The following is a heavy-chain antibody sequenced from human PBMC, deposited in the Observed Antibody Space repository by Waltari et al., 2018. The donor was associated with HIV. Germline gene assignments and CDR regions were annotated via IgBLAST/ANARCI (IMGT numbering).Heavy chain of an antibody. V-gene: IGHV3-9*01. CDR1: GFTFDDYA. CDR2: ISWNSDTI. D-gene: IGHD2-21*02. J-gene: IGHJ6*02. CDR3: AKDSGSGDYGTVYYGMDV. Sequence: EVQLVESGGGLVQPGRSLRLSCAASGFTFDDYAMHCVRQAPGKGLEWVSGISWNSDTIGYADSVKGRFTISRDNAKNSLYLRMNSLRAEDTALYYCAKDSGSGDYGTVYYGMDVWGQGTTVTVSS.